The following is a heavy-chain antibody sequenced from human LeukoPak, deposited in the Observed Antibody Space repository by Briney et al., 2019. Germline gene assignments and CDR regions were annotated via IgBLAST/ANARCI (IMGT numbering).Heavy chain of an antibody. Sequence: ASVKVSCKASGYTFTIYYIHWVRQAPGQGLEWMGLINPSGGSTNYAQKFQGRVTMTRDTSTSTAYMELSSLRSEDTAVYYCAATIAAAGTGPIDYWGQGTLVTVSS. CDR1: GYTFTIYY. D-gene: IGHD6-13*01. V-gene: IGHV1-46*01. J-gene: IGHJ4*02. CDR2: INPSGGST. CDR3: AATIAAAGTGPIDY.